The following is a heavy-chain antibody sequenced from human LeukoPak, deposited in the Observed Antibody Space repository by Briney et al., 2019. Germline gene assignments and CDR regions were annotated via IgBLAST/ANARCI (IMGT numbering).Heavy chain of an antibody. V-gene: IGHV3-30*02. CDR2: IEYDGSNK. D-gene: IGHD3-10*01. CDR3: ARYGSGSYYLYYFDY. Sequence: GGSLRLSCAASGFTFSNYDMHWVRQAPGKGLEWVAFIEYDGSNKYYADSVKGRFTISRDNSKNTLYLQMNSLRAEDTAVYYCARYGSGSYYLYYFDYWGQGTLVTVSS. J-gene: IGHJ4*02. CDR1: GFTFSNYD.